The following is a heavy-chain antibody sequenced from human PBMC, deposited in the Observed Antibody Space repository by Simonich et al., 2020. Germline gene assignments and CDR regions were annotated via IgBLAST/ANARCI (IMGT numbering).Heavy chain of an antibody. V-gene: IGHV1-18*01. CDR1: GYTFTSYG. CDR3: ARASRGTWWYYYFDY. Sequence: QVQLVQSGAEVTKPGASVKVSCKASGYTFTSYGISWGRQAPGQGLGWRGWVRAYNSNTNSAQKLQGRVTMTTDTSTSTDYMELRSLRLDDTAVYYCARASRGTWWYYYFDYWGQGTLVTVSS. D-gene: IGHD2-15*01. J-gene: IGHJ4*02. CDR2: VRAYNSNT.